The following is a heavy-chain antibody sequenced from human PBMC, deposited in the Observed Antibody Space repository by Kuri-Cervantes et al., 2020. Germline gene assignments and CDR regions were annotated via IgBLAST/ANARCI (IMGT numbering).Heavy chain of an antibody. J-gene: IGHJ4*02. D-gene: IGHD3-10*01. CDR2: IKQDGSEK. CDR3: ARDWGGMVRGASLDY. Sequence: GESLKISCAASGFTFSSYWMSWVRQAPGKGLEWVANIKQDGSEKYYVDSAKGRFTISRDNAKNSLYLQMNSLRAEDTAVYYCARDWGGMVRGASLDYWGQGTLVTVSS. V-gene: IGHV3-7*03. CDR1: GFTFSSYW.